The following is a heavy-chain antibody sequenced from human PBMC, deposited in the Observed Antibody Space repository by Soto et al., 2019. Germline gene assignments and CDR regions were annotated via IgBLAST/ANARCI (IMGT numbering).Heavy chain of an antibody. Sequence: QVQLVQSGAEVKKPGSSVKVSCKASGGTFSSYAISWVRQAPGQELEWMGGIIPISGTANYAQKFQGRATITADESTSTAYMELSSLRSEDTAVYYCARSQGSSTSLEIYYYYYYGMDVWGQGTTVTVSS. D-gene: IGHD2-2*01. J-gene: IGHJ6*02. CDR3: ARSQGSSTSLEIYYYYYYGMDV. CDR2: IIPISGTA. V-gene: IGHV1-69*01. CDR1: GGTFSSYA.